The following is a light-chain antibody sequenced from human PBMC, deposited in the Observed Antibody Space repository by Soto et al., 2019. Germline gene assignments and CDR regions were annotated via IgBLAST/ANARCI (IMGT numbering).Light chain of an antibody. Sequence: EIVMTQSPATLSVSPGERATLSCRASQSVSSNLAWYQQKPGRAPRLLIYGASSRATGIPHRFSGSGSGTDFTLTISSLQSEDFAVYYCQQYNNWPITFGQGTRLEIK. V-gene: IGKV3D-15*01. CDR2: GAS. J-gene: IGKJ5*01. CDR1: QSVSSN. CDR3: QQYNNWPIT.